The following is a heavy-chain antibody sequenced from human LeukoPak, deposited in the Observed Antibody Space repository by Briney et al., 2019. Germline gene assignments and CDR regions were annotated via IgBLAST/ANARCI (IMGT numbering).Heavy chain of an antibody. J-gene: IGHJ4*02. Sequence: GGSLRLSCAASGFTFSSCAMHWVRQAPGKGLEWVAVISYDGSNKYYADSVKGRFTISRDNSKNTLYLQMNSLRAEDTAVYYCARGSIAVAVFSFDYWGQGTLVTVSS. CDR3: ARGSIAVAVFSFDY. CDR1: GFTFSSCA. CDR2: ISYDGSNK. D-gene: IGHD6-19*01. V-gene: IGHV3-30-3*01.